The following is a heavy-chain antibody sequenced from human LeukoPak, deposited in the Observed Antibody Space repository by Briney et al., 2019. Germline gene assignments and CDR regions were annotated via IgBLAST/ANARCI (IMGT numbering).Heavy chain of an antibody. CDR3: ARDIGDIAARPPGYYFDY. Sequence: GASVKVSCKASGYTFTGYYMHWVRQAPGQGLEWMGWINPNSGGTNYAQKFQGRVTMTRDTSISTAYMELSRLRSDDTAVYYCARDIGDIAARPPGYYFDYWGQGTPVTVSS. D-gene: IGHD6-6*01. CDR2: INPNSGGT. V-gene: IGHV1-2*02. CDR1: GYTFTGYY. J-gene: IGHJ4*02.